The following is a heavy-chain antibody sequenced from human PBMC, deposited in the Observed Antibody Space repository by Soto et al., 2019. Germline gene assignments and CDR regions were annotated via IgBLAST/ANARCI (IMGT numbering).Heavy chain of an antibody. CDR3: ARLRGYSYGDAFDI. V-gene: IGHV5-10-1*01. D-gene: IGHD5-18*01. CDR1: RYSFTNYW. J-gene: IGHJ3*02. CDR2: IDPSDSYT. Sequence: GEVLTIYWNGSRYSFTNYWISRVRQMPGKGLEWMGRIDPSDSYTNYSPSFQGHVTISADKSISTAYLQWSSLKASGTAMYSCARLRGYSYGDAFDIWGQGSMVTVSS.